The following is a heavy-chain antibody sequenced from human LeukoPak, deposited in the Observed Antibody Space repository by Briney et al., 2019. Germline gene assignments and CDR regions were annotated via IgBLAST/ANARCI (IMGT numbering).Heavy chain of an antibody. V-gene: IGHV1-8*01. CDR1: GYTFTKYY. CDR3: ARSNYGGKRWFDP. CDR2: MNPNSGNT. D-gene: IGHD4-23*01. J-gene: IGHJ5*02. Sequence: GASVKVSCKASGYTFTKYYIHWVRQAPGQGLEWMGWMNPNSGNTGYAQKFQGRVTMTRDTSISTAYMELSSLRSEDTAVYYCARSNYGGKRWFDPWGQGTLVTVSS.